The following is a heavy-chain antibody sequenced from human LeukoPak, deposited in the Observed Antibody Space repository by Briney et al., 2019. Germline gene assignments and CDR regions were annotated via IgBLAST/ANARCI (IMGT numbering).Heavy chain of an antibody. CDR1: GFTFSSYA. CDR3: ARAWFEFDY. CDR2: IWYDGSTK. D-gene: IGHD3-9*01. Sequence: GRSLRLSCAASGFTFSSYAMHWVRQAPGKGLEWVAVIWYDGSTKYYADSVKGRFTISRDNSRNTLYLQMNSLRAEDTAVYYCARAWFEFDYWGQGTLVTVSS. J-gene: IGHJ4*02. V-gene: IGHV3-33*08.